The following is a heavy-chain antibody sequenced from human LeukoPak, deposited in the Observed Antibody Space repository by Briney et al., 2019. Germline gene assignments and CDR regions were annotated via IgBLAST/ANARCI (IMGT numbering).Heavy chain of an antibody. V-gene: IGHV3-23*01. J-gene: IGHJ4*02. CDR3: AKKYYDFWSGYYTVFGFDY. D-gene: IGHD3-3*01. Sequence: ISGSGASTYYADSVKARFTISRDNSKNTLYLQMNSLRAEDTAVYYCAKKYYDFWSGYYTVFGFDYWGQGTLVTVSS. CDR2: ISGSGAST.